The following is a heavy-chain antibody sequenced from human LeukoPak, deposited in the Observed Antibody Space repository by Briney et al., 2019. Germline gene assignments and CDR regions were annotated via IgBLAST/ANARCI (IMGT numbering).Heavy chain of an antibody. Sequence: ASVKVSCKASGYTFSDNYIHWVRQAPGQGLEWMGWKNPHSGATNYGENFQGRVTLTRDTSISTAYMDLSSLISDDTAVYYCAREFMRVTAFDIWGQGTMVTVSS. CDR1: GYTFSDNY. D-gene: IGHD2-21*02. V-gene: IGHV1-2*02. CDR3: AREFMRVTAFDI. J-gene: IGHJ3*02. CDR2: KNPHSGAT.